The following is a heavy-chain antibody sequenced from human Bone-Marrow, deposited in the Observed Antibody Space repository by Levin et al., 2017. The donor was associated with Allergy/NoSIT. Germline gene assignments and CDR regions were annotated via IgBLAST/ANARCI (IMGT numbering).Heavy chain of an antibody. V-gene: IGHV3-7*01. J-gene: IGHJ4*02. CDR2: IKQDGSEK. D-gene: IGHD6-19*01. Sequence: ASVKVSCAASGFTFSSYWTSWVRQAPGKGLEWVANIKQDGSEKYYVDSVKGRFTISRDNAKNSLYLQMNSLRAEDTAVYYCARAPGGWRVFDYWGQGTLVTVSS. CDR3: ARAPGGWRVFDY. CDR1: GFTFSSYW.